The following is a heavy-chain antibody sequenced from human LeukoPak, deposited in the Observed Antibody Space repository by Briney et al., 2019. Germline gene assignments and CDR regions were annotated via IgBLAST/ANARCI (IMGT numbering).Heavy chain of an antibody. J-gene: IGHJ4*02. Sequence: GGSLRLSCAASGFTFSSYAMSWVRQAPGKGLEWVSVISGSGGSTYYADSVKGRFTISRDNSKNTLYMQMSSLRADDTAVYYCTKESPHFDYWGQGTLVTLSS. V-gene: IGHV3-23*01. CDR1: GFTFSSYA. CDR2: ISGSGGST. CDR3: TKESPHFDY.